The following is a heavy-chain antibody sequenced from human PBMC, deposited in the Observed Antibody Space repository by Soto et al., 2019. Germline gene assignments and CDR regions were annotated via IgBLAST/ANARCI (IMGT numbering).Heavy chain of an antibody. CDR3: ARKVRDYDILTGSFDY. V-gene: IGHV4-30-4*01. J-gene: IGHJ4*02. D-gene: IGHD3-9*01. Sequence: QVQLQESGPGLVKPSQTLSLTCTVSGGSISSGDYYWSWIRQPPGKGLEWIGYIYYSGSTYYNPSLKSRVTISVDTSKNQFSLKLSSVTAADTAVYYCARKVRDYDILTGSFDYWGQGTLVTVSS. CDR1: GGSISSGDYY. CDR2: IYYSGST.